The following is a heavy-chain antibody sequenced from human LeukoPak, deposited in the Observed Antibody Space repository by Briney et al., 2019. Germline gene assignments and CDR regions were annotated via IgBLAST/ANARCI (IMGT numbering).Heavy chain of an antibody. J-gene: IGHJ4*02. CDR3: AREGGFYRPLDY. V-gene: IGHV4-4*02. CDR1: GGSVSSTNW. Sequence: PSGTLSLTCAVSGGSVSSTNWWTWFRQPPGKGLEWIGEVHLDGRTNYNPSLTGRLTMSVDLYEKHISLKLTSVTAADTAVYYCAREGGFYRPLDYSGQGTLVTVSS. CDR2: VHLDGRT. D-gene: IGHD3-3*01.